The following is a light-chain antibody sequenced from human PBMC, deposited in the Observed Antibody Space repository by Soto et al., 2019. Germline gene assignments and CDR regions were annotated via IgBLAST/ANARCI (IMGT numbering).Light chain of an antibody. CDR1: KTTGTW. V-gene: IGKV1-5*01. CDR2: DAS. Sequence: DFQLTQSPSTVYASVGDRVTITCRTSKTTGTWMAWYQQKPGKAPKLLIYDASRLETGIPSRFRGSGVGAEFALTITSLHPDDFATYYCRRYTTYSWTFGQGTKVEVK. CDR3: RRYTTYSWT. J-gene: IGKJ1*01.